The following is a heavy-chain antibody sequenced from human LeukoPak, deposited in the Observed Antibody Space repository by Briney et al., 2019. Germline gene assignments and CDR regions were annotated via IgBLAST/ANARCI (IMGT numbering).Heavy chain of an antibody. D-gene: IGHD6-6*01. CDR1: GYTFTSNH. Sequence: ASVKVSCKASGYTFTSNHIHWVRQAPGQGLEWMGVINPSGDSTSYAPNFQGRVTVTRDTSTSTVYVELSSLRSEDTAIYYCAKIAARDTGEGYWGQGTLVTVSS. J-gene: IGHJ4*02. V-gene: IGHV1-46*01. CDR3: AKIAARDTGEGY. CDR2: INPSGDST.